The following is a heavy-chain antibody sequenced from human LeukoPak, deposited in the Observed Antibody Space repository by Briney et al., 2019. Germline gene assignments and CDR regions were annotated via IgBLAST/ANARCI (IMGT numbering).Heavy chain of an antibody. CDR3: AREVAYCGGDCYSGYFQH. D-gene: IGHD2-21*02. CDR1: GFTFSSHW. J-gene: IGHJ1*01. Sequence: GGSLRLSCAASGFTFSSHWMSWVRQAPGKGLEWVSVIYSGGSTYYADSVKGRFTISRDNSKNTLYLQMNSLRAEDTAVYYCAREVAYCGGDCYSGYFQHWGQGTLVTVSS. CDR2: IYSGGST. V-gene: IGHV3-66*01.